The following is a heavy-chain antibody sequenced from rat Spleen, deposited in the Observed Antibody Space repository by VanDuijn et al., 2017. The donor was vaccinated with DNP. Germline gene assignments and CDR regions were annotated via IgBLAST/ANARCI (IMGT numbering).Heavy chain of an antibody. J-gene: IGHJ1*01. CDR1: GYTFTTYY. Sequence: QVQLRQSGAEPAKPGSSVKISCKASGYTFTTYYITWIKQTTGQGLEYIGYINTGSGGTNYNEKFRGKATLTVDTSSNPAFMQLSSLTPDDSAVYYCARRRLPYWYFDFWGPGTMVTVSS. CDR3: ARRRLPYWYFDF. D-gene: IGHD1-4*01. CDR2: INTGSGGT. V-gene: IGHV1-43*01.